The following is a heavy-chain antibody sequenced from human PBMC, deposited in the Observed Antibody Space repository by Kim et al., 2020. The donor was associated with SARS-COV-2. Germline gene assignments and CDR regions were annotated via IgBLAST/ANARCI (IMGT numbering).Heavy chain of an antibody. CDR2: IRSKANSYAT. D-gene: IGHD1-1*01. CDR1: GFTFSGSA. CDR3: TRVPGTTLAFCDAFDI. Sequence: GGSLRLSCGASGFTFSGSAMHWVRQTSGKGLEWVGRIRSKANSYATGYVESVKGTFTISRDDSRNTAYLQMNSLKTEDTAVYYCTRVPGTTLAFCDAFDIWGQGTMVTVSS. J-gene: IGHJ3*02. V-gene: IGHV3-73*01.